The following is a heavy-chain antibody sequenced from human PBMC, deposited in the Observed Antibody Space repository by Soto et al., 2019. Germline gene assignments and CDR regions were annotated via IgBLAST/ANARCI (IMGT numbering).Heavy chain of an antibody. V-gene: IGHV3-23*01. CDR3: AKDGPLVYQLLYRYFLFAFDI. CDR2: ISGSGGST. D-gene: IGHD2-2*02. J-gene: IGHJ3*02. Sequence: PGGSLRLSCAASGFTFSSYAMSWVRQAPGKGLEWVSAISGSGGSTYYADSVKGRFTISRDNSKNTLYLQMNSLRAEDTAVYYCAKDGPLVYQLLYRYFLFAFDIRGQGTMGTVSS. CDR1: GFTFSSYA.